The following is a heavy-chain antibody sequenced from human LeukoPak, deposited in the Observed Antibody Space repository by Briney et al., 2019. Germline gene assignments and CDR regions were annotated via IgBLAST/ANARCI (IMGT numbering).Heavy chain of an antibody. V-gene: IGHV4-4*07. D-gene: IGHD6-13*01. CDR3: ASMYSSSWFWFDP. Sequence: SETLSLTCTASGGSMSTNYWSWIRQPAGKGLEWIGRIYTSGSTNYNPSLKSRVTMSVDTSKNQFSLKLSSVTAADTAVYYCASMYSSSWFWFDPWGQGTLVTVSS. J-gene: IGHJ5*02. CDR1: GGSMSTNY. CDR2: IYTSGST.